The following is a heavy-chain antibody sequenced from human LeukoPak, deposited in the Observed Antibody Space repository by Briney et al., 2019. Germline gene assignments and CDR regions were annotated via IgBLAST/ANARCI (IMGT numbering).Heavy chain of an antibody. D-gene: IGHD2-15*01. CDR1: GFTFSTFA. J-gene: IGHJ4*02. CDR2: ISGGGSST. Sequence: GGSLRLSCAASGFTFSTFAMTWVRQAPGKGLEWVSAISGGGSSTYYADSVKGRFTISRDNSKNTLYLQMNSLRADDTAVYHCAKARYCSSGSCYDYFDYWGQGTLVTVSS. V-gene: IGHV3-23*01. CDR3: AKARYCSSGSCYDYFDY.